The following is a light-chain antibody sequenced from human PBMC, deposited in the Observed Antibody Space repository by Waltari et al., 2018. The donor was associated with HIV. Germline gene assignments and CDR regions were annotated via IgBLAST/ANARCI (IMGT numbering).Light chain of an antibody. CDR1: SSDVGSYYL. J-gene: IGLJ2*01. CDR3: CSYAGSSTLEV. CDR2: EGS. V-gene: IGLV2-23*01. Sequence: QSALTQPASVSGSPGTSITIPCTGTSSDVGSYYLVSWYQQHPGKAPKLMIYEGSKRPSGVSNRFSGSKSGNTASLTISGLQAEDEADYYCCSYAGSSTLEVFGGGTKLTVL.